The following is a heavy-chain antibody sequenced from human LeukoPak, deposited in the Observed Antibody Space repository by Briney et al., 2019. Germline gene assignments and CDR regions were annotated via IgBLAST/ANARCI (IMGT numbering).Heavy chain of an antibody. CDR3: ARANYDYGDY. V-gene: IGHV4-59*12. CDR2: IYYSGST. Sequence: SEALSLTCTVSGGSISSYYWSWIRQPPGKGLEWIGYIYYSGSTYYNPSLKSRVTISVDTSKNQFSLKLSSVTAADTAVYYCARANYDYGDYWGQGTLVTVSS. D-gene: IGHD3-10*01. J-gene: IGHJ4*02. CDR1: GGSISSYY.